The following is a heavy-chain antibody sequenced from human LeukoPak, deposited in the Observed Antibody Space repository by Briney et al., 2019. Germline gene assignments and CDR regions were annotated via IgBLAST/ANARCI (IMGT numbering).Heavy chain of an antibody. Sequence: GGTLRLSCAASGFTFDDYGMSWVRQAPGKGLEWVSYISSSSSTIYYADSVKGRFTISRDNAKNSLYLQMNSLRAEDTAVYYCARGAYYYEDWGQGTLVTVSS. J-gene: IGHJ4*02. CDR3: ARGAYYYED. CDR2: ISSSSSTI. D-gene: IGHD3-22*01. CDR1: GFTFDDYG. V-gene: IGHV3-48*01.